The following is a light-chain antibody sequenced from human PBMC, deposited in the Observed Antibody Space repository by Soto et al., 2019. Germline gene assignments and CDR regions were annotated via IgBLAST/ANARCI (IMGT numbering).Light chain of an antibody. V-gene: IGKV3-20*01. CDR2: GAS. CDR1: QSVSSSY. J-gene: IGKJ4*01. Sequence: EIVLTQSPGTLSLSPGERATLSCRASQSVSSSYLAWYQQKPGQAPRLLIHGASRRATGIPDRFSGSGSETDFTLTISRPEPEDFAVYYCQQYGSSLSLTFGGGTKVEIK. CDR3: QQYGSSLSLT.